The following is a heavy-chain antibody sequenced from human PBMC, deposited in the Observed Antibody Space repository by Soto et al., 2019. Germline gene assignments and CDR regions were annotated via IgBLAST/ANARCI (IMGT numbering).Heavy chain of an antibody. D-gene: IGHD6-6*01. V-gene: IGHV4-30-4*01. CDR1: GGSISSGDYY. J-gene: IGHJ5*02. CDR3: ARAWGYSSSFGFGNWFDP. CDR2: IYYSGSS. Sequence: QVQLQESGPGLVKPSRTLSLTCTVSGGSISSGDYYWSWIRQPPGKGLEWIGYIYYSGSSYYNPSLKSRVTISVDTSKTQSSLKLSSVTAADTAVYYCARAWGYSSSFGFGNWFDPWGQGTLVTVSS.